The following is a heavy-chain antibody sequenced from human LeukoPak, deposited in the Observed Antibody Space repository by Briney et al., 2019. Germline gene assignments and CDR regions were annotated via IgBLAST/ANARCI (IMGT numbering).Heavy chain of an antibody. V-gene: IGHV3-53*01. CDR2: IYSGGST. D-gene: IGHD4-11*01. Sequence: GGSLRLSCAASGFIVSNNYMSWVRQAPGKGLEWVSVIYSGGSTYYADSVKGRFTISRDNSKNTLYLQMNSLRAEDTAVYYCARETSNTVNPYYYYMDVWGKGTTVTVSS. CDR3: ARETSNTVNPYYYYMDV. CDR1: GFIVSNNY. J-gene: IGHJ6*03.